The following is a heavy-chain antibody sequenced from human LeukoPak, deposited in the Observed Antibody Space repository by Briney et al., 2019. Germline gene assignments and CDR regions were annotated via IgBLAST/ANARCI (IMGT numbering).Heavy chain of an antibody. CDR1: RDTFSSYG. V-gene: IGHV1-69*04. CDR3: ARDRHYYDSCGYKPVDY. CDR2: IIPNLNIA. D-gene: IGHD3-22*01. J-gene: IGHJ4*02. Sequence: GSSVKVSCKASRDTFSSYGISWVRQAPGQGLEWMGRIIPNLNIANYAQRFQGRVTFTADKSATTAYMEVKSLRSEDTAVYYCARDRHYYDSCGYKPVDYWGQGTLVTVSS.